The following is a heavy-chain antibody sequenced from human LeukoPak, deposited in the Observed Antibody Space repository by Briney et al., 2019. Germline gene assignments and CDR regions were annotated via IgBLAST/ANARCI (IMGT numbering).Heavy chain of an antibody. CDR1: GFPFSSYA. Sequence: GGSLRLSCVVSGFPFSSYAMSWVRQAPGKGLEWVSGISGSGDDTYYAASVKGRFIVSRDTSKNTLYLQMNSLRAEDTAVYYCAKTTTYMITFGGVIEKYYFDYWGQGTLVTVSS. CDR2: ISGSGDDT. J-gene: IGHJ4*02. V-gene: IGHV3-23*01. CDR3: AKTTTYMITFGGVIEKYYFDY. D-gene: IGHD3-16*02.